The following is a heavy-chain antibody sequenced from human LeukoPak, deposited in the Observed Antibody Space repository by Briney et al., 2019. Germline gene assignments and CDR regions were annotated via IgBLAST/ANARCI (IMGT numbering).Heavy chain of an antibody. CDR3: ARDAGIVVVPAAIHNWFDP. CDR1: GFTFSSYS. V-gene: IGHV3-48*01. D-gene: IGHD2-2*02. J-gene: IGHJ5*02. Sequence: PGGSLRLSCAASGFTFSSYSMNWVRQAPGKGLEWVSYISSSSTIYYADSVKGRFTISRDNAKNSLYLQMNSLRAEDTAVYYCARDAGIVVVPAAIHNWFDPWGQGTLVTVSS. CDR2: ISSSSTI.